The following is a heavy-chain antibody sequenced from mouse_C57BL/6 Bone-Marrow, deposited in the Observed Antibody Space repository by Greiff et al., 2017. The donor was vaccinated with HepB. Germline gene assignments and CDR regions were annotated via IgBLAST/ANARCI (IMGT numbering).Heavy chain of an antibody. Sequence: QVQLQQSGAELVKPGASVKMSCKASGYTFTSYWITWVKQRPGQGLEWIGDIYPGSGSTNYNEKFKSKATLTVDTSSSTAYMQLSSLTSEDSAVYYCARGYYYGSSPHWYFDVWGTGTTVTVSS. CDR2: IYPGSGST. D-gene: IGHD1-1*01. V-gene: IGHV1-55*01. CDR1: GYTFTSYW. J-gene: IGHJ1*03. CDR3: ARGYYYGSSPHWYFDV.